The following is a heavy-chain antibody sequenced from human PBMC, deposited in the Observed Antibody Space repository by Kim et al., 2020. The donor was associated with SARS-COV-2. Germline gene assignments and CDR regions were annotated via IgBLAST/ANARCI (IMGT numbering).Heavy chain of an antibody. J-gene: IGHJ4*02. CDR2: INAGNGNT. CDR1: GYTFRDYA. D-gene: IGHD3-9*01. V-gene: IGHV1-3*01. CDR3: ARDLGRYYDILTGYYSPDY. Sequence: ASVKVSCKASGYTFRDYAIHWLRQAPGQRLEWMGWINAGNGNTKYSQKFQDRVTVTSDTSASTAYMELGSLRSEDTAVYYCARDLGRYYDILTGYYSPDYWGQGTLVTVSS.